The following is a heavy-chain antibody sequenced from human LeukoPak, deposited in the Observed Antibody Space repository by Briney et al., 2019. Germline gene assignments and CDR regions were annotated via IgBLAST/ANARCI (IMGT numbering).Heavy chain of an antibody. CDR1: GYTFAAYG. V-gene: IGHV1-18*01. J-gene: IGHJ6*02. CDR3: ARDGQYSSSWYMSYYGMDV. D-gene: IGHD6-13*01. Sequence: ASVTVSCKTSGYTFAAYGISWVRQAPGQGLEWMGWISGNNDNANYAQKVQGRVTMTADTSTSTAYMDLRSLRSDDTAVYYCARDGQYSSSWYMSYYGMDVWGQGTTVTVSS. CDR2: ISGNNDNA.